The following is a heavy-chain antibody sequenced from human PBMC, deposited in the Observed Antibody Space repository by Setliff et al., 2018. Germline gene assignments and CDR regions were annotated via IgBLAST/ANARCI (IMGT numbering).Heavy chain of an antibody. D-gene: IGHD4-17*01. CDR2: INHSGST. CDR3: ARETTMTYYFYYMDV. V-gene: IGHV4-34*01. J-gene: IGHJ6*03. Sequence: PSETLFLTCAVYGGSFSDYYWSWIRQSPGKGLEWIGEINHSGSTNYNPSLKTRVTISVDTSKNQFSLTLSSVTAADTAVYYCARETTMTYYFYYMDVWGKGTTVTVSS. CDR1: GGSFSDYY.